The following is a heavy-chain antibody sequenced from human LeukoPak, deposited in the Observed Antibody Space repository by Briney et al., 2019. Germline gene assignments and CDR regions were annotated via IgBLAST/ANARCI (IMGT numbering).Heavy chain of an antibody. V-gene: IGHV5-51*01. Sequence: GESLKISCKGSGYNFANYWIGWVRQVPGKGLEWLGNIYLGDSETKYTPSFQGQATMSAHKSSGTAYLQWTSLKASDSGMYFCARRPVEGWFYLDYWGQGTLVTVSS. D-gene: IGHD6-19*01. CDR2: IYLGDSET. CDR1: GYNFANYW. CDR3: ARRPVEGWFYLDY. J-gene: IGHJ4*02.